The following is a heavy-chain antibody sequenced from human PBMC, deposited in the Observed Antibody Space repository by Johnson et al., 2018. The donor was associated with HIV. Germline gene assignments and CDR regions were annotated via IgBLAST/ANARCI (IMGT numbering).Heavy chain of an antibody. J-gene: IGHJ3*02. V-gene: IGHV3-9*01. CDR3: ASGRGALDI. CDR1: GFPFRDSA. Sequence: VQLVESGGGVVQPGTSLTLSCAASGFPFRDSAMHWVRQAPGKGLEWVSSISWNSGCIGYADSVKGRFTISRDNAKNSLYLQMNSLRAEDTAVYYCASGRGALDIWGQGTMVTVSS. D-gene: IGHD1-26*01. CDR2: ISWNSGCI.